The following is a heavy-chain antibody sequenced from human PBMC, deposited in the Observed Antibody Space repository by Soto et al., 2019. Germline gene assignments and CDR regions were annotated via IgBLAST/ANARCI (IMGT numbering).Heavy chain of an antibody. D-gene: IGHD2-15*01. Sequence: ASVKVSCKASGYTFTSYYMHWVRQAPGQGLEWMGIINPSGGSTSYAQKFQGRVTMTRDTSTSTVYMELSSLRSEDTAVYYCARDGLHCSGGSCSRYNYYYGMDVWGQGTTVTVSS. CDR1: GYTFTSYY. J-gene: IGHJ6*02. CDR2: INPSGGST. V-gene: IGHV1-46*01. CDR3: ARDGLHCSGGSCSRYNYYYGMDV.